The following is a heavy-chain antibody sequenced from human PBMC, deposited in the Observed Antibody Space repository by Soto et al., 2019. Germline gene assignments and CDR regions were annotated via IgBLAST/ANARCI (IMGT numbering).Heavy chain of an antibody. CDR1: GGSVSSGSYY. V-gene: IGHV4-61*01. CDR2: IYYSGST. CDR3: ERVFRDTAMVRSFDY. Sequence: SETLSLTCTVSGGSVSSGSYYWSWIRQPPGKGLEWIGYIYYSGSTNYNPSLKSRVTISVDTSKNQFSLKLSSVTAADTAVYYCERVFRDTAMVRSFDYWGQGTLVTVSS. J-gene: IGHJ4*02. D-gene: IGHD5-18*01.